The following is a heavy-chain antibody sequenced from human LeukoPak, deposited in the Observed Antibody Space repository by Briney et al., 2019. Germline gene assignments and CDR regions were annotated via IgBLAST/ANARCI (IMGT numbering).Heavy chain of an antibody. Sequence: GGSLRLSCAASGFTFGNTWMGWVRQAAGKGLEWVANISPDGSDKYYVDSVRGRFTISRENAQNSVNLQMNSLRAEDSAVYYCGRWGVNAGLDRWGQGTLVSVAS. CDR3: GRWGVNAGLDR. J-gene: IGHJ5*02. V-gene: IGHV3-7*01. D-gene: IGHD3-10*01. CDR2: ISPDGSDK. CDR1: GFTFGNTW.